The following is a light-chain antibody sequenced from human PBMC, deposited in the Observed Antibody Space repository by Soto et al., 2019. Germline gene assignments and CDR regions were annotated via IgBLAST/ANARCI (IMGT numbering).Light chain of an antibody. CDR2: GAS. CDR3: QQYNDLPLT. V-gene: IGKV3-20*01. J-gene: IGKJ4*01. CDR1: QSVSSSF. Sequence: EIVLTQSPGTLSLSPGERATLSCRASQSVSSSFLAWYQQRPGQAPRLLIYGASSRATGIPDRFSGSGSGTDFTLTISRLEPEDSATYFCQQYNDLPLTFGGGTKVEI.